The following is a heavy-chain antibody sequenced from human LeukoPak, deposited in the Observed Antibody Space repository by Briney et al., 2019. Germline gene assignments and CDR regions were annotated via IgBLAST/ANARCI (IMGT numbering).Heavy chain of an antibody. CDR1: GGSISSSSYY. V-gene: IGHV4-39*07. CDR3: ARGDLAVVISA. Sequence: SETLSLTCTVSGGSISSSSYYWGWIRQPPGKGLEWIGSIYYSGSTYYNPSLKSRVTISVDTSKNQFSLKLSSVTAADTAVYYCARGDLAVVISAWGQGTLVTVSS. J-gene: IGHJ5*02. D-gene: IGHD3-22*01. CDR2: IYYSGST.